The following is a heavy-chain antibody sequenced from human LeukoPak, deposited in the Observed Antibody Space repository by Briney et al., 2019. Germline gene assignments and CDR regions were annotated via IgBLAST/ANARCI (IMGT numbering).Heavy chain of an antibody. CDR2: INAANGYS. V-gene: IGHV1-3*03. CDR1: GYTFSNYA. D-gene: IGHD3-10*01. J-gene: IGHJ5*02. Sequence: GASVKVSCKASGYTFSNYAMHWVRQAPGQRPEWLGWINAANGYSKYSQELQGRVIITRDTSASTAYMELSSLRSEDTAVYYCARDRNFYGSGSSNWFDPWGQGTLVTVSS. CDR3: ARDRNFYGSGSSNWFDP.